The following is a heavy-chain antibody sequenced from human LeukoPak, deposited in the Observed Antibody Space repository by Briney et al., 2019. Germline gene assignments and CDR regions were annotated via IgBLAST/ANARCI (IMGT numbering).Heavy chain of an antibody. D-gene: IGHD3-9*01. J-gene: IGHJ4*02. CDR3: ASNVPFYDILTVSSYYFDY. CDR2: ISYSGST. CDR1: GGSISSSRYY. V-gene: IGHV4-39*01. Sequence: SETLSLTCTVSGGSISSSRYYWGWIRQPPGEGLEWIGSISYSGSTYYNPSLKSRVTVSVDTSKNLFSLRLTSVTAADTAVYYCASNVPFYDILTVSSYYFDYWGQGTLVTASS.